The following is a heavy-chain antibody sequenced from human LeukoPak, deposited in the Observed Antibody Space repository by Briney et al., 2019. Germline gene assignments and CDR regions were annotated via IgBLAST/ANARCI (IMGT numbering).Heavy chain of an antibody. V-gene: IGHV1-2*02. J-gene: IGHJ5*02. D-gene: IGHD3-10*01. Sequence: ASVKVSCKASGYTFTGYYMHWVRQAPGQGLEWMGWINPNSGGTNYAQKFQGRVTMTRDTSISTAYMELSRLRSDDTAVYYYARTGITMVRGVIGWFGPWGQGTLVTVSS. CDR1: GYTFTGYY. CDR3: ARTGITMVRGVIGWFGP. CDR2: INPNSGGT.